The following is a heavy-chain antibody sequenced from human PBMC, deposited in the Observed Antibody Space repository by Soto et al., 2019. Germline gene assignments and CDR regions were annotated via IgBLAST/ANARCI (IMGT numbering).Heavy chain of an antibody. Sequence: QVQLVESGGGVVQPGRSLRLSCAASGFTFNNYGMHWVRQAPGKGLEWVAVIWYDGTNKYYADSVKGRFTISRDNSKNTLYLQMNSLRAGDTAVYYCARDDIPGREVAIYGMDVWGQGTTVTVSS. V-gene: IGHV3-33*01. CDR3: ARDDIPGREVAIYGMDV. CDR1: GFTFNNYG. CDR2: IWYDGTNK. D-gene: IGHD6-19*01. J-gene: IGHJ6*02.